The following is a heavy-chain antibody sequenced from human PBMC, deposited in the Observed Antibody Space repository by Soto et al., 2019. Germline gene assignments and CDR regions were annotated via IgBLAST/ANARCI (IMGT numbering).Heavy chain of an antibody. CDR2: IIPIFGTA. Sequence: QVQLVQSGAEVKKPGSSVKVSCKASGGTFSSYAISWVRQAPGQGLEWMGGIIPIFGTANYAQKFQGRVTITADESTSTAYMELSSLRSEDTAGYYCARGETTVVTLARDPIYGMDVWGQGTTVTVSS. V-gene: IGHV1-69*01. J-gene: IGHJ6*02. CDR3: ARGETTVVTLARDPIYGMDV. D-gene: IGHD4-17*01. CDR1: GGTFSSYA.